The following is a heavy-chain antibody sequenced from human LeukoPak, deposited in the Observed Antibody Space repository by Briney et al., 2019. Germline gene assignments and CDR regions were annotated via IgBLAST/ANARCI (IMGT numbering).Heavy chain of an antibody. CDR3: ARDQGSYDFDY. D-gene: IGHD1-26*01. V-gene: IGHV4-59*01. CDR1: GGSIGSYY. CDR2: IYYSGST. J-gene: IGHJ4*02. Sequence: SETLSLTCTVSGGSIGSYYWSWIRQPPGKGLEWIGYIYYSGSTNYNPSLKSRVTISVDTSKNQFSLKLSSVTAADTAVYYCARDQGSYDFDYWGQGTLVTVSS.